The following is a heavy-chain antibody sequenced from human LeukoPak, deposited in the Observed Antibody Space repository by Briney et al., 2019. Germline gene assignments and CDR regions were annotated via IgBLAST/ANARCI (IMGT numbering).Heavy chain of an antibody. CDR2: IYSGGNT. D-gene: IGHD2-2*01. CDR1: GFTVSINY. V-gene: IGHV3-53*01. J-gene: IGHJ4*02. CDR3: ARGETSSYDY. Sequence: GGSLRLSCAASGFTVSINYMSWVRQAPGKGLEWVSVIYSGGNTYYADSVKGRFTISRDNSKNTVYLQMNSLRAEDTAVYYCARGETSSYDYWGQTTLTTVSS.